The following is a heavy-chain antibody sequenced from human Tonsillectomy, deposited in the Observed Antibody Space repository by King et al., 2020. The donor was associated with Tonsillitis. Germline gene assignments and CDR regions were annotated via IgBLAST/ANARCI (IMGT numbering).Heavy chain of an antibody. CDR2: ISGSGGST. CDR1: GFTFSSYA. Sequence: VQLVESGGGLVQPGGSLRLSCAASGFTFSSYAMSWVRQAPGKGLEWVSAISGSGGSTYYADSVKGRFTISRDNSKNTLYLQMNSLRAEDTAVYYCAKGGYDFMHYYYYYGMDVWGQGTTVTVSS. CDR3: AKGGYDFMHYYYYYGMDV. D-gene: IGHD3-3*01. V-gene: IGHV3-23*04. J-gene: IGHJ6*02.